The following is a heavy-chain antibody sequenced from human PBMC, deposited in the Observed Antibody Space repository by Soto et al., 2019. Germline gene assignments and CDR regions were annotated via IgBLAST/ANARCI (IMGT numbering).Heavy chain of an antibody. J-gene: IGHJ6*02. CDR3: AKDTATAITSYYFYGMDV. Sequence: QVQLVESGGGVVQPGRSLRLSCAASGFIFSTYGMHWVRQAPGKGLERVAVISFDGRNKYYADSVRGRFTISRDNSKNTLHLQMNSLRGEDTAVYYCAKDTATAITSYYFYGMDVWGQGTTVTVSS. D-gene: IGHD5-12*01. CDR2: ISFDGRNK. V-gene: IGHV3-30*18. CDR1: GFIFSTYG.